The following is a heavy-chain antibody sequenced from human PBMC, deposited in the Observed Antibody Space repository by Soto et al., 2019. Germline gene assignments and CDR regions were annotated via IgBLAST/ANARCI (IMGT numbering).Heavy chain of an antibody. J-gene: IGHJ5*02. CDR1: GYTFTSYG. CDR2: ISAYNGNT. D-gene: IGHD3-10*01. CDR3: ARLRGDYGSGSYSWFDP. V-gene: IGHV1-18*01. Sequence: QVQLVQSGAEVKKPGASVKVSCKASGYTFTSYGISWVRQAPGQGLEWMGWISAYNGNTNYAQKLQGRVTMTTDTSASTAYMELRSLRSDDTAVYYCARLRGDYGSGSYSWFDPWGQGTLVTVSS.